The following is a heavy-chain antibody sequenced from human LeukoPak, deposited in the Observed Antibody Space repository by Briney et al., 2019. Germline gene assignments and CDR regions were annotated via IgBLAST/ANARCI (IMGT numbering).Heavy chain of an antibody. CDR2: ISYDGSNK. CDR3: AVRGWGDYYFDY. Sequence: GGSLRLSCAASGFTFSSYAMHWVRQAPGKGLEWVAVISYDGSNKYYADSVKGRFTISRDNSKNTLYLQMNSLRGEDTAVYYCAVRGWGDYYFDYWGQGTLVTVSS. CDR1: GFTFSSYA. V-gene: IGHV3-30-3*01. D-gene: IGHD3-10*01. J-gene: IGHJ4*02.